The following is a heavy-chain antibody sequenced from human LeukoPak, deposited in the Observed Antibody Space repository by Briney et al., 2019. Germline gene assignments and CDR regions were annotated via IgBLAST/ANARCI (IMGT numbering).Heavy chain of an antibody. CDR3: ATDAGQQGVYYYYMDV. CDR2: ISAYNGNR. Sequence: ASVKVSCKASGYMISSYGISWVRRAPGQGLEWMGWISAYNGNRNYAQKFQGRVTMTTDISTSTANMELRSLRSDDTAVYYCATDAGQQGVYYYYMDVWGKGTTVTVSS. D-gene: IGHD6-13*01. CDR1: GYMISSYG. V-gene: IGHV1-18*01. J-gene: IGHJ6*03.